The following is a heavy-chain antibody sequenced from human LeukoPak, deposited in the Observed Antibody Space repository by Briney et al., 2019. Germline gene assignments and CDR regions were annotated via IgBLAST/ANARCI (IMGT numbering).Heavy chain of an antibody. Sequence: AGGSLRLSCAASGFTFSSYGMSWVRQAPGKGLEWVSAISGSGGSTYYADSVKGRFTISRDNSKNTLYLQMNSLRAEDTAVYYCAKVRAGDYYYYMDVWGKGTTVTISS. CDR2: ISGSGGST. J-gene: IGHJ6*03. D-gene: IGHD6-13*01. CDR3: AKVRAGDYYYYMDV. CDR1: GFTFSSYG. V-gene: IGHV3-23*01.